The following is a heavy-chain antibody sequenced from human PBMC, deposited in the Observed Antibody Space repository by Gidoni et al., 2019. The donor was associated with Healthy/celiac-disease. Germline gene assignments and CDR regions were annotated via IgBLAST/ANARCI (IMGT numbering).Heavy chain of an antibody. CDR1: GFSLSTSGMC. CDR3: ARTAANTAMGFDY. Sequence: QVTLRESGPALVNPTQTLTLTCTFSGFSLSTSGMCVSWIRQPPGKALECLSRIEWDDDKYYSTSLKTRLTISKDTSKNQVVLTMTNMDPVDTATYYCARTAANTAMGFDYWGQGTLVTVSS. CDR2: IEWDDDK. V-gene: IGHV2-70*15. J-gene: IGHJ4*02. D-gene: IGHD5-18*01.